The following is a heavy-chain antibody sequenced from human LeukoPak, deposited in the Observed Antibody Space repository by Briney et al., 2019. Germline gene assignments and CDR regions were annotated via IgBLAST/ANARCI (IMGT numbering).Heavy chain of an antibody. D-gene: IGHD1-26*01. Sequence: SETLSLTCAVSGGSISSGGYSGRWVRQPPGKGLEWIGYNYHSGSTYYNPSLKSRVTISVDRSKNQFSLKLSSVTAADTAVYYCARDSGYVDYWGQGTLVTVSS. V-gene: IGHV4-30-2*01. CDR2: NYHSGST. CDR1: GGSISSGGYS. J-gene: IGHJ4*02. CDR3: ARDSGYVDY.